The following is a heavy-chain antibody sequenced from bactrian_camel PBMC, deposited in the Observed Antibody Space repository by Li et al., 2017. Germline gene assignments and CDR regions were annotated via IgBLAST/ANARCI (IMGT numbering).Heavy chain of an antibody. D-gene: IGHD6*01. CDR3: AEGRGSRGEHCYSLNY. J-gene: IGHJ4*01. CDR1: GITEGTNC. CDR2: ICTRGTVQ. V-gene: IGHV3S63*01. Sequence: HVQLVESGGGSVQAGGSLRLSCEVSGITEGTNCIGWFRQAPGKEREGVASICTRGTVQEYYYNDSMKDQCIISQDRARNTVYLQMNNQQPEDTATYYCAEGRGSRGEHCYSLNYWGQGTQVTVS.